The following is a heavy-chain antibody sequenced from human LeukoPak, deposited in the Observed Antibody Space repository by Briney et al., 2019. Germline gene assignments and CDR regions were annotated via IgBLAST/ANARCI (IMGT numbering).Heavy chain of an antibody. CDR2: IYHSGST. J-gene: IGHJ4*02. Sequence: PSETLSLTCAVPGGSISSSYWWTWVRQPPGKGLEWIGEIYHSGSTNYNPSLKSRLTISVDKSKNQFSLKLSSVTAADTAVYYCARSYWTGYHHLDFWGQGTLVTVSS. V-gene: IGHV4-4*02. CDR1: GGSISSSYW. D-gene: IGHD3/OR15-3a*01. CDR3: ARSYWTGYHHLDF.